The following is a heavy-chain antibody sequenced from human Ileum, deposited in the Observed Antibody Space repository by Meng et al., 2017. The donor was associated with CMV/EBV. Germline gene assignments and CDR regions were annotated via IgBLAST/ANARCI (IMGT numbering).Heavy chain of an antibody. V-gene: IGHV1-18*01. CDR3: ARDKSDLGREGFYY. D-gene: IGHD3-10*01. J-gene: IGHJ4*02. CDR1: GYTFTNYG. Sequence: QVKSVQLGTAVKQPGNSWKVSCRASGYTFTNYGVTWVRQAPEQGLEWMGWISGYTGNTQYSEKIQGRVTMTADTSTATAYMELTSLRSDDTAVYYCARDKSDLGREGFYYWGQGTLVTVSS. CDR2: ISGYTGNT.